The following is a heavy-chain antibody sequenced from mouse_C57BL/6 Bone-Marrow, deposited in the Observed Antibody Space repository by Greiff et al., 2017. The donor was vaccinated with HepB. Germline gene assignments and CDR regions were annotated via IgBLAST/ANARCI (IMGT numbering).Heavy chain of an antibody. CDR3: ATAQADY. V-gene: IGHV1-66*01. CDR2: IYPGSCNT. D-gene: IGHD3-2*02. J-gene: IGHJ2*01. Sequence: QVQLQQSGPELVKPGASVKISCKASGYSFTSYYIHWVKQRPGQGLEWIGGIYPGSCNTKYNEKFKGKATLTADTSSSTAYMQHSSLTSEDSAVYYCATAQADYWGQGTTLTVSA. CDR1: GYSFTSYY.